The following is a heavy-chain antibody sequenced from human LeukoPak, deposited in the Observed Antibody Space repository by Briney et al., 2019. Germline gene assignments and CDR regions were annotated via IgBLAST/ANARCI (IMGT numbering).Heavy chain of an antibody. J-gene: IGHJ6*02. CDR3: AREDPQTTVPEGMDV. CDR1: GGSISYYY. D-gene: IGHD4-17*01. V-gene: IGHV4-59*01. CDR2: IYYSGTT. Sequence: SETLSLTCTVSGGSISYYYWSWIRQSPGKGLDWIGYIYYSGTTNYNPSLKSRVTISVDTSKNQFSLQLRSVTAADTAVYYCAREDPQTTVPEGMDVWGQGTTVTVSS.